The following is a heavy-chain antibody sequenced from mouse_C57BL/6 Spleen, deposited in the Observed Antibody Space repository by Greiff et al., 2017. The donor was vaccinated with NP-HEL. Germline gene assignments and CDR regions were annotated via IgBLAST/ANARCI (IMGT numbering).Heavy chain of an antibody. V-gene: IGHV5-17*01. J-gene: IGHJ4*01. CDR3: ASRYDGYYDYYAMDY. CDR1: GFTFSDYG. D-gene: IGHD2-3*01. CDR2: ISSGSSTI. Sequence: EVMLVESGGGLVKPGGSLKLSCAASGFTFSDYGMHWVRQAPEKGLEWVAYISSGSSTIYYADTVKGRFTISRDNAKNTLFLQMTSLRSEDTAMYYCASRYDGYYDYYAMDYWGQGTSVTVSS.